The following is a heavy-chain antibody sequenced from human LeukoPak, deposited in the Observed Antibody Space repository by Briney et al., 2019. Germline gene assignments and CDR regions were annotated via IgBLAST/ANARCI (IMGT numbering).Heavy chain of an antibody. CDR1: GFTFSNSW. CDR2: IKSKSDGGTT. Sequence: PGGSLRLSCTASGFTFSNSWMSWVRQAPGKGLEWGGRIKSKSDGGTTDYTTAVKGRFTISTDDSKNTLYLHMNNLKTEYTGVYYCTTDPASIRLGDLSLTYWGQGTLVTVSS. V-gene: IGHV3-15*01. CDR3: TTDPASIRLGDLSLTY. D-gene: IGHD3-16*02. J-gene: IGHJ4*02.